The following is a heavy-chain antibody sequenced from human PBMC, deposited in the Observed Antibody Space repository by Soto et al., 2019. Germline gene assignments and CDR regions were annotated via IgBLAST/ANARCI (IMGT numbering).Heavy chain of an antibody. CDR3: ARDQRYCSGVSCYSDAFHI. CDR1: GGSVSSGSYY. Sequence: SETLSLTCTVSGGSVSSGSYYWSWIRQPPGKGLEWIGYIYYSGSTNYNPSLKSRVTISVDTSKDQFSLKLSSVTAADTAVYYCARDQRYCSGVSCYSDAFHIWGRGTMVTVSS. V-gene: IGHV4-61*01. D-gene: IGHD2-15*01. J-gene: IGHJ3*02. CDR2: IYYSGST.